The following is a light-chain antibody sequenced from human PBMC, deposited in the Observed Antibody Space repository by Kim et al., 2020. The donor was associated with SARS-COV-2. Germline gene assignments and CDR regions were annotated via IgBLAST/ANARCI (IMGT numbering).Light chain of an antibody. CDR1: NTIKTW. J-gene: IGKJ1*01. Sequence: ASAGAGGIITGRASNTIKTWLAWYQQKPGNPPHLLIYQASSLQDGVPSRFSGSGSGTEFTLTISSLQPDDVATYSCQQYNTYPWTFGQGTKVDIK. CDR3: QQYNTYPWT. CDR2: QAS. V-gene: IGKV1-5*03.